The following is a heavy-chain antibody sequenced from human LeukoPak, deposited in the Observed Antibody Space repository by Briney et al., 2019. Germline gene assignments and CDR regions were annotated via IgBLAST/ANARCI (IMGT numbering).Heavy chain of an antibody. V-gene: IGHV3-66*01. CDR2: IYGDGRT. Sequence: PGGSLRLSCVVSGFSVSNNYIIWVRQAPGNGLERVSVIYGDGRTSHSASVRGRFTISRDNSKNIVSLQMNNLRAEDTAVYYCARGVPYASWSGPHYSDYWGQGTLVTVSS. CDR1: GFSVSNNY. CDR3: ARGVPYASWSGPHYSDY. J-gene: IGHJ4*02. D-gene: IGHD3-3*01.